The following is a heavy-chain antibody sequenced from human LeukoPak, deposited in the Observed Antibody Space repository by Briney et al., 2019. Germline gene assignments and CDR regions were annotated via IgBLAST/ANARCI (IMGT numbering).Heavy chain of an antibody. D-gene: IGHD1-26*01. Sequence: GGSLRLSSAASGFTFSSYSMNWVRQAPGKGLEWVSSISSSSSYIYYADSVKGRFTISRDNAKNSLYLQMNSLRAEDTAVYYCARGSYSGSYYGDYWGQGTLVTVSS. CDR2: ISSSSSYI. CDR1: GFTFSSYS. CDR3: ARGSYSGSYYGDY. V-gene: IGHV3-21*01. J-gene: IGHJ4*02.